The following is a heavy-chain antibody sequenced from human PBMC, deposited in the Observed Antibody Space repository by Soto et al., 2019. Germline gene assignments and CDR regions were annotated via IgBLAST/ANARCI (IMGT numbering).Heavy chain of an antibody. CDR2: ISYSGST. Sequence: SETLSLTCTVSGGSISSGGYYWSWIRQHPGTGLEWIGHISYSGSTYYNTSLKSRVTISVDTSRNQFSLIVNSVTAADTAVYYCARGNGNLRFLEWLPRLWDYWGQGTLVTVSS. J-gene: IGHJ4*02. CDR3: ARGNGNLRFLEWLPRLWDY. V-gene: IGHV4-31*03. CDR1: GGSISSGGYY. D-gene: IGHD3-3*01.